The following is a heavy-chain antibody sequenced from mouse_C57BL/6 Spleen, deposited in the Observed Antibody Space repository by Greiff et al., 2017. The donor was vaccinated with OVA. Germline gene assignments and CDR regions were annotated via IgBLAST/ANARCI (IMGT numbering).Heavy chain of an antibody. CDR2: IYPGSGST. D-gene: IGHD1-1*01. J-gene: IGHJ1*03. V-gene: IGHV1-55*01. Sequence: QVQLQQPGAELVKPGASVKMSCKASGYTFTSYWITWVKQRPGQGLEWIGDIYPGSGSTNYNEKFKSKATLTVDTSSSTAYMQLSSLTSEDSAVYDCARSLLRSWYFDVWGTGTTVTVSS. CDR3: ARSLLRSWYFDV. CDR1: GYTFTSYW.